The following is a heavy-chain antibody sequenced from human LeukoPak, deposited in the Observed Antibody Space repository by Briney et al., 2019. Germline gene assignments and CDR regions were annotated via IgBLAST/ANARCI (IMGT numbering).Heavy chain of an antibody. D-gene: IGHD1-26*01. CDR2: MYGNGGT. Sequence: SETLSLTCSVSGGFMSSDFWSWIRQPPGKRLEWIGRMYGNGGTNYSPSLQSRVTMSVDTSTRRLSLRLNSVTAADTAVYYCTRQTAKKWDLPGSFDSWGQGILVIVSS. J-gene: IGHJ4*02. CDR1: GGFMSSDF. V-gene: IGHV4-59*08. CDR3: TRQTAKKWDLPGSFDS.